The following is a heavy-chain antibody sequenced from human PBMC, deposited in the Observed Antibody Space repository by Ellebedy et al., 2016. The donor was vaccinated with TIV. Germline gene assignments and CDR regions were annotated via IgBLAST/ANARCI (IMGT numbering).Heavy chain of an antibody. V-gene: IGHV4-39*01. J-gene: IGHJ4*02. CDR2: DYSRRST. CDR1: AGSISNTMYY. Sequence: SETLSLTXTVSAGSISNTMYYWVWVRQHSGKELGWIGNDYSRRSTYYNPSLKSRVTISGDTSKNQFSLKLSSVTAADTAFYYCARLRWYSSHYYIEDWGQGTLVTVSS. D-gene: IGHD4-23*01. CDR3: ARLRWYSSHYYIED.